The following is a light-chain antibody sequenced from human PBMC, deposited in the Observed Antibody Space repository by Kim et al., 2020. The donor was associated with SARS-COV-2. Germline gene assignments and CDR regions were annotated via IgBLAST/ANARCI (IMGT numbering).Light chain of an antibody. J-gene: IGKJ4*01. CDR3: QQYYNTPPALT. Sequence: IVLTQSPDSLAVSLGETATINCKSSQNLLFSPNKKNYLAWYQQKPGQPPKLLFYWASTRESGVPDRFSGSGSGTDFTLTISSLQAEDVVVYYCQQYYNTPPALTFGGGTKVDIK. CDR2: WAS. V-gene: IGKV4-1*01. CDR1: QNLLFSPNKKNY.